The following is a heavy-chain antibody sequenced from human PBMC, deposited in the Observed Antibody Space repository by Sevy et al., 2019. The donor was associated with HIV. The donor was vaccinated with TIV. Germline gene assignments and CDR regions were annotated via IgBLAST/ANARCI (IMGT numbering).Heavy chain of an antibody. V-gene: IGHV3-30*03. CDR2: ISYAGDNK. D-gene: IGHD2-15*01. CDR3: ATAHADCSGGTCYTAHYYYDMDV. J-gene: IGHJ6*02. CDR1: GFAFSDYA. Sequence: GESLKISCAASGFAFSDYAMHWVRQAPGKGLEWVAAISYAGDNKYFADSVKGRFTVSKDNSKNTLYLEMNSLRAEDTAVYYCATAHADCSGGTCYTAHYYYDMDVWGRGATVTVSS.